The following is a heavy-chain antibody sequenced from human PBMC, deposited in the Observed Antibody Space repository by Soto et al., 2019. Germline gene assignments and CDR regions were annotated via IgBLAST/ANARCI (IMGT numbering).Heavy chain of an antibody. D-gene: IGHD5-12*01. CDR3: ARDGQRWLQSGYYYGMDV. CDR1: GGSISSGGYY. Sequence: SETLSLTCTVSGGSISSGGYYWSWIRQHPGKGLEWIGYIYYSGSTYYNPSLKSRVTISVDTSKNQFSLKLSSVTAADTAVYYCARDGQRWLQSGYYYGMDVWGQGTTVT. J-gene: IGHJ6*02. CDR2: IYYSGST. V-gene: IGHV4-31*03.